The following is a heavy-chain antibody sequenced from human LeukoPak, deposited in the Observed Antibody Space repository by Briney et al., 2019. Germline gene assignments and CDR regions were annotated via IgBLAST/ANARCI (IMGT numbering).Heavy chain of an antibody. CDR3: ARESGSGNRDFDY. V-gene: IGHV3-66*01. Sequence: GESLRLFCAASGFTISSNYMNWVRQAPGKGLEWVSVIYSGGSSYYADSVKGRFTISRDNSKNTLYLQMNSLRVEDTAVYYCARESGSGNRDFDYWGQGTLVTVSS. J-gene: IGHJ4*02. CDR1: GFTISSNY. CDR2: IYSGGSS. D-gene: IGHD3-10*01.